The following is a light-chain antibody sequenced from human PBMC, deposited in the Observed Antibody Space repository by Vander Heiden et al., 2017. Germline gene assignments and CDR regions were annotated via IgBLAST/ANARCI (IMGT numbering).Light chain of an antibody. Sequence: EIVLTQSPATLSLSPGERATLSCRASQSVSSYLAWYQHKPGQAPRLLISDASNRAAGIPARFSGSGSGTDFTLTINSLEPEDFVVYYCQQRSNWPPAFGQGTKLEIK. V-gene: IGKV3-11*01. CDR2: DAS. J-gene: IGKJ2*01. CDR3: QQRSNWPPA. CDR1: QSVSSY.